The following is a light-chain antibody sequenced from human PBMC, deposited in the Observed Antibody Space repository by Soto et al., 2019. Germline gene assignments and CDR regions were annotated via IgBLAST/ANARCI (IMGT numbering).Light chain of an antibody. CDR3: SSYAGGYNEV. Sequence: QSVLTQPPSASGSPGQSVTISCTDTNREVVGFNNVSWYQQHPGKAPKLLIYEVTKRPSGVPDRFSGSKAGNTASLTVSGVQAEDEADYYCSSYAGGYNEVFGTGAKVTVL. CDR2: EVT. J-gene: IGLJ1*01. CDR1: NREVVGFNN. V-gene: IGLV2-8*01.